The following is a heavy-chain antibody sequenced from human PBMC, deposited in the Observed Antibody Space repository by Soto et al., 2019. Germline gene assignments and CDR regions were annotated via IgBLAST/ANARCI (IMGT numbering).Heavy chain of an antibody. CDR3: SRHPERIAEIGWFDP. Sequence: EVQLVESGGGLVQPGGSLRLSCAASGFTFSSYSMNWVRQAPGKGLEWVSYISSSSSTIYYADSVKGRFTISRDNAKNPLYLQMNSLRAEETAGYYCSRHPERIAEIGWFDPWGQGTLVTVSS. CDR1: GFTFSSYS. J-gene: IGHJ5*02. D-gene: IGHD6-13*01. CDR2: ISSSSSTI. V-gene: IGHV3-48*01.